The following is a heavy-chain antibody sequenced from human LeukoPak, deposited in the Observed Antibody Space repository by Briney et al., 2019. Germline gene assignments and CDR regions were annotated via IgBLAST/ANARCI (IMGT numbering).Heavy chain of an antibody. CDR2: IYSGGST. CDR1: GFTVSSSY. V-gene: IGHV3-53*01. J-gene: IGHJ3*02. CDR3: ARGGSYLSAFDI. Sequence: GGPLRLYCAASGFTVSSSYMSWVRQAPGKGLEWVSIIYSGGSTFYADSVKGRFTISRDNSKNTLYLQMNSLRAEDTAVYYCARGGSYLSAFDIWGQGTMVTVSS. D-gene: IGHD1-26*01.